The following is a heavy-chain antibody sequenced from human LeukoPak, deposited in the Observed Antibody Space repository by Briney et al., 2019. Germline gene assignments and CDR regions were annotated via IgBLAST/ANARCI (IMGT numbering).Heavy chain of an antibody. J-gene: IGHJ4*01. CDR1: GYPFDNFG. Sequence: VASVKVSCKASGYPFDNFGLTWVRQAPGQGLEWMGWISAYNGSTHYAQKFRGRLTLTTETSTSTAYLELRSLKSDDTAVYYCARDRVGGDLTGVSLYWGQGTLVTVSS. V-gene: IGHV1-18*01. D-gene: IGHD4-17*01. CDR3: ARDRVGGDLTGVSLY. CDR2: ISAYNGST.